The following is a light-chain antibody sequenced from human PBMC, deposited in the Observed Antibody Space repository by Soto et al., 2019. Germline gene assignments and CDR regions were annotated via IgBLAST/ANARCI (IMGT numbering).Light chain of an antibody. CDR2: SNT. J-gene: IGLJ2*01. CDR1: ISNVGSGYD. CDR3: QSYDPSLDGSKI. Sequence: QAVVTQPPSVSGAPGQTVTISCTGDISNVGSGYDVHWYQQVPGTAPKLLIYSNTNRPSGVPARFSGSKSGTSASLAITGLQAEDEAYYYCQSYDPSLDGSKIFGGGTKLTVL. V-gene: IGLV1-40*01.